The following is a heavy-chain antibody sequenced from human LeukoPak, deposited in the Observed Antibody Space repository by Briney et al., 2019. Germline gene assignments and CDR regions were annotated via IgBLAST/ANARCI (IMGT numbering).Heavy chain of an antibody. V-gene: IGHV3-7*01. D-gene: IGHD2-15*01. Sequence: GGSLRLSCAASGFTFRSYWMSWVRQAPGKGLEWVANMKLDGSEEYYVDSVKGRFTISSDNAKNSLYLQMNSPRVDDTAVYYCARWARYCSSGSCYSWFDPWGQGTLVTVSS. J-gene: IGHJ5*02. CDR3: ARWARYCSSGSCYSWFDP. CDR2: MKLDGSEE. CDR1: GFTFRSYW.